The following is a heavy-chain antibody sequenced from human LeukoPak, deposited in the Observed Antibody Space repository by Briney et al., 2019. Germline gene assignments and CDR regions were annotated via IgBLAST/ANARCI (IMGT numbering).Heavy chain of an antibody. CDR1: GGSISSYY. Sequence: SETLSLTCTVSGGSISSYYWSWIRQPPGKGLEWIGYIYTSGSTNYNPSLKSRVTISVDTSKNQLSLKLSSVTAADTPVYYCARLPTIFGVVDYFDYWGQGTLVTVSS. V-gene: IGHV4-4*09. CDR3: ARLPTIFGVVDYFDY. J-gene: IGHJ4*02. CDR2: IYTSGST. D-gene: IGHD3-3*01.